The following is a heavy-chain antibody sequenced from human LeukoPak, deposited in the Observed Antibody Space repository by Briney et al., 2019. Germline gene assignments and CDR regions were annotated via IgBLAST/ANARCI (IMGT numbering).Heavy chain of an antibody. J-gene: IGHJ4*02. CDR3: ARGRDRSKAGDH. CDR2: IHPSEGF. CDR1: GGSCDDYY. D-gene: IGHD5-24*01. V-gene: IGHV4-34*01. Sequence: SETLSLTCDVYGGSCDDYYCSWIRQPPGKGLEWIGEIHPSEGFYYNSSLMSRVTISVDTSKSHFSLRLASVTAADTAFYYCARGRDRSKAGDHWGQGSLVTVSS.